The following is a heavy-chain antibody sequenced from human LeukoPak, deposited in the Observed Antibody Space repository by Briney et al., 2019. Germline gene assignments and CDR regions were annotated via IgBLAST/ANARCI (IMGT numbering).Heavy chain of an antibody. Sequence: SVEVSCKASGYTFTSYGISWVRQAPGQGLEWMGWISAYNGNTNYAQKLQGRVTMTTDTSTNTAYMELKSLRSDDTAVYYCAGGSGSTDAFDIWGQGTMVTVSS. CDR3: AGGSGSTDAFDI. J-gene: IGHJ3*02. CDR1: GYTFTSYG. V-gene: IGHV1-18*01. CDR2: ISAYNGNT. D-gene: IGHD1-26*01.